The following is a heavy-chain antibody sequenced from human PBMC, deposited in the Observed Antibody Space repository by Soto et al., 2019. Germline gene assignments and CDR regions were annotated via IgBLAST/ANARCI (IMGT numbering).Heavy chain of an antibody. Sequence: ASVKVSCKVSGYTLTELSIHWVRQARGKGLEWMGGFDPEDGETIYAQKFQGRVTMTEDTSTDTAYMELSSLRSEDTAVYYCATGSLRGFWSGIPRAFDIWGQGTMVTVSS. CDR2: FDPEDGET. CDR1: GYTLTELS. D-gene: IGHD3-3*01. J-gene: IGHJ3*02. CDR3: ATGSLRGFWSGIPRAFDI. V-gene: IGHV1-24*01.